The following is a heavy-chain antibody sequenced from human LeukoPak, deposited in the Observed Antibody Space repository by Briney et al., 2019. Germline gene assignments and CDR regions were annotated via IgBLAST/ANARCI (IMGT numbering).Heavy chain of an antibody. J-gene: IGHJ2*01. Sequence: GGSLRLSCAASGFTFSSNYMSWVRQAPGKGRGWVSVIYSDGRIHSADSVKGRFTISRDNAKNSLYLQMNNLRAEDTGVYYCARATGYLSYFDLWGRGTLVTVSS. CDR2: IYSDGRI. CDR1: GFTFSSNY. D-gene: IGHD3-9*01. V-gene: IGHV3-53*01. CDR3: ARATGYLSYFDL.